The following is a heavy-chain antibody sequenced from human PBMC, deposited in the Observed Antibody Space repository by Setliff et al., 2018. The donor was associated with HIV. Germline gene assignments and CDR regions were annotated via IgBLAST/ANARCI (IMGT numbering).Heavy chain of an antibody. CDR2: IHYNEKT. J-gene: IGHJ4*02. V-gene: IGHV4-39*01. CDR3: TRAQIAAPRPFDY. D-gene: IGHD2-21*01. Sequence: SETLSLTCSVSSGSISSTNYYWGWIRQPPGKGLEWIGTIHYNEKTYYNPSLKSRVTISIDTSKNQFSLRLSSVTAADTALYFRTRAQIAAPRPFDYWGQGTLVTVSS. CDR1: SGSISSTNYY.